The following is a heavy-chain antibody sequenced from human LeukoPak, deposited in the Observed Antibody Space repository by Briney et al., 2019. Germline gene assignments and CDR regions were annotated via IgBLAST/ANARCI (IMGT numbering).Heavy chain of an antibody. CDR1: GGSFSGYY. CDR2: INHSGST. CDR3: ARQKGYRILHYYYYMDV. D-gene: IGHD6-13*01. Sequence: KPSETLSLTCAVYGGSFSGYYWSWIRQPPGKGLEWIGEINHSGSTNYNPSLKSRVTISVDTSKNQFSLKLSSVTAADTAVYYCARQKGYRILHYYYYMDVWGKGTTVTVSS. V-gene: IGHV4-34*01. J-gene: IGHJ6*03.